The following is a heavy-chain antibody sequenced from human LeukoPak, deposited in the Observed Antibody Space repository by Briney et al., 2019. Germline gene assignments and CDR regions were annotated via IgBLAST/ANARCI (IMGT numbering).Heavy chain of an antibody. D-gene: IGHD2-21*02. CDR1: AFTFNDYY. J-gene: IGHJ4*01. CDR2: ISSSGIII. Sequence: GGSLRLSCVASAFTFNDYYMSWIRQAPGKGLEWGSYISSSGIIIYYADSVKGRFTISRDNAKNSLYLQMNSLRVEDTAVYYCARDGRYCGGDCYLDYWGHGTLVTVSS. CDR3: ARDGRYCGGDCYLDY. V-gene: IGHV3-11*01.